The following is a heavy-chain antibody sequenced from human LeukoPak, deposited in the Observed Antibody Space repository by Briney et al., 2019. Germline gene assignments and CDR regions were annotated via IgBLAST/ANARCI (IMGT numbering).Heavy chain of an antibody. D-gene: IGHD1-26*01. V-gene: IGHV3-30*02. J-gene: IGHJ4*02. CDR2: IRYDESKT. CDR1: GFTFSSYG. CDR3: AKSHLPNSYSGTYYCDC. Sequence: GGSLRLSCAASGFTFSSYGMHWVRQAPAKGLEWVAFIRYDESKTFYGDSVKGRFTVSRDNSKNTLYLQMNSLRAEDTAVYYCAKSHLPNSYSGTYYCDCWGQGTQVTVSS.